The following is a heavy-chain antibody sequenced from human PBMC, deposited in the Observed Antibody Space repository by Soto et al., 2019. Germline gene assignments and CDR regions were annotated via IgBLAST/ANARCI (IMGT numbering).Heavy chain of an antibody. CDR3: ACEQQLATFQH. J-gene: IGHJ1*01. V-gene: IGHV1-3*01. D-gene: IGHD6-13*01. CDR2: INAGSGNT. Sequence: QVPLVQSGAEVKKPGASVKVSCKASGYTFTNYAIHWVRQAPGQRLEWMGWINAGSGNTKYSQRFEGRVSITRDTSASTAYMEVSSLTSEDTAVYYCACEQQLATFQHWGQGTLVTVSS. CDR1: GYTFTNYA.